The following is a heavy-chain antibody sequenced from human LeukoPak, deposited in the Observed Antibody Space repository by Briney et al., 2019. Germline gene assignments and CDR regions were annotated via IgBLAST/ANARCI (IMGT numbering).Heavy chain of an antibody. CDR2: IYYSGST. V-gene: IGHV4-59*01. J-gene: IGHJ6*03. CDR3: ARVSGYSYGYYYYYYMDV. Sequence: SETLSLTCAVYGGSFSGYFWSWIRQPPGKGLEWIGYIYYSGSTNYNPSLKSRVTISVDTSKNQFSLKLSSVTAADTAVYYCARVSGYSYGYYYYYYMDVWGKGTTVTVSS. D-gene: IGHD5-18*01. CDR1: GGSFSGYF.